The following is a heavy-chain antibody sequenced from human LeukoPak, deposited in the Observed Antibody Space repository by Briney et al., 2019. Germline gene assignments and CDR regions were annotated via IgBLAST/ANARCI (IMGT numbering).Heavy chain of an antibody. CDR2: ISYDGRDK. CDR1: GFTFSTYA. CDR3: AKDSGNYANYYFDH. Sequence: GRSLRLSCAASGFTFSTYAMHWVRQAPGKGLEWVTVISYDGRDKKFADSVKGRFSISRDNSKNTLYLQMDSLRSEDTAVYYCAKDSGNYANYYFDHWGQGTLVTVSS. D-gene: IGHD1-26*01. J-gene: IGHJ4*02. V-gene: IGHV3-30*04.